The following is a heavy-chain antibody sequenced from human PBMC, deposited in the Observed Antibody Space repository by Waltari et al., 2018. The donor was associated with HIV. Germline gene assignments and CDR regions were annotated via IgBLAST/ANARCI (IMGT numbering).Heavy chain of an antibody. D-gene: IGHD4-17*01. CDR1: GFTFSDHY. J-gene: IGHJ6*02. V-gene: IGHV3-72*01. CDR2: TRNKANSYTT. Sequence: EVQLVESGGGLVQPGGSLRLSCAASGFTFSDHYMDWVRQAPGKGLEWVGRTRNKANSYTTEYAASVKGRFTISRDDSKNSLYLQMNSLKTEDTAVYYCARAGSREMTTVTPGGIYGMDVWGQGTTVTVSS. CDR3: ARAGSREMTTVTPGGIYGMDV.